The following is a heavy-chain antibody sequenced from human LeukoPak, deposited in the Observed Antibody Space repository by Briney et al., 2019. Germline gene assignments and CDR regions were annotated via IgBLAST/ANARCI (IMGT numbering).Heavy chain of an antibody. V-gene: IGHV1-18*01. CDR3: ARDSTVKYYYGSGSSLRYNWFDP. Sequence: ASVKVSCKASGYTFTSYGVSWVRQAPGQGLEWMGWISAYNGNTNYAQKLQGRVTMTTDTSTSTAYMELRSLRSDDTAVYYCARDSTVKYYYGSGSSLRYNWFDPWGQGTLVTVSS. J-gene: IGHJ5*02. D-gene: IGHD3-10*01. CDR1: GYTFTSYG. CDR2: ISAYNGNT.